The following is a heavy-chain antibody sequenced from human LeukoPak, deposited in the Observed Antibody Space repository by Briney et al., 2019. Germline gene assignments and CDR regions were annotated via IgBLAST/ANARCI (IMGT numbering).Heavy chain of an antibody. D-gene: IGHD2-15*01. V-gene: IGHV3-30*03. CDR1: GFTFSSCG. CDR3: ARRGCGLDY. J-gene: IGHJ4*02. Sequence: GRSLRLSCAASGFTFSSCGMHWVRQAPGKGLEWVAVISYDGSNKYYADSVKGRFTISRDNSKNTLYLQMNSLRAEDTAVYYCARRGCGLDYWGQGTLVTVSS. CDR2: ISYDGSNK.